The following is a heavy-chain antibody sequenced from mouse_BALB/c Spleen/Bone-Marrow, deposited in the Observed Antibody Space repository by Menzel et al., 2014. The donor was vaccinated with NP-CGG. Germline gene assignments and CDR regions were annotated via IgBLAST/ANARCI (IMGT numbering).Heavy chain of an antibody. J-gene: IGHJ2*01. CDR3: ARKRLGLQYYFDY. D-gene: IGHD3-1*01. Sequence: EVKVVESGPSLVKPSQTLSLTCSVTGDSITSGYWNWIRKFPGSKLEYMGYISYSGSTYYNPSLKSRISITRDTSKNQYYLQLNSVTTEDTATYYCARKRLGLQYYFDYWGQGTTLTVSS. V-gene: IGHV3-8*02. CDR2: ISYSGST. CDR1: GDSITSGY.